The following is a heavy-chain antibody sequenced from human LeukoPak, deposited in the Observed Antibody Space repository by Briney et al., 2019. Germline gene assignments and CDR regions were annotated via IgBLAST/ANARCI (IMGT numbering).Heavy chain of an antibody. CDR3: AKSYDSSGYYYGGEYYFGY. V-gene: IGHV3-23*01. D-gene: IGHD3-22*01. CDR2: ISGSGGST. J-gene: IGHJ4*02. CDR1: GFTFSSYA. Sequence: GGSLRLSCAASGFTFSSYAMSWVRQAPGKGLEWVSAISGSGGSTYYADSVKGRFTISRDNSKNTLYLQMNSLRAEDTAVYYCAKSYDSSGYYYGGEYYFGYWGQGTLVTVSS.